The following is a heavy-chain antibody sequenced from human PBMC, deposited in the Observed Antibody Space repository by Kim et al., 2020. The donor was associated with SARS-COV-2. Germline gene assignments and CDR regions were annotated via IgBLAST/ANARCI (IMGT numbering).Heavy chain of an antibody. D-gene: IGHD5-12*01. Sequence: SETLSLTCTVSGGSISSYYWSWIRQPPGKGLEWIGYIYYSGSTNYNPSLKSRVTISVYTSKNQFSLKLSSVTAADTAVYYCARVGSMDDYDYWGQGTLVTVSS. J-gene: IGHJ4*02. CDR3: ARVGSMDDYDY. V-gene: IGHV4-59*01. CDR1: GGSISSYY. CDR2: IYYSGST.